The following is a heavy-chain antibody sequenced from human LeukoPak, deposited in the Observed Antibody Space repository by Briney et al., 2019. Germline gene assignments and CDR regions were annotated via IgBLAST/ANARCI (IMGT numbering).Heavy chain of an antibody. CDR1: GYTFTGYY. V-gene: IGHV1-2*02. D-gene: IGHD2-15*01. Sequence: GASVKVSCKASGYTFTGYYMHWVRQAPGQGLEWMGWINPNSGGTNYAQKFQGRVTMTRDTSISTAYMELSRLRSDDPAVYYCARVRTTVLYCSGGSCPFDYWGQGTLVTVSS. J-gene: IGHJ4*02. CDR3: ARVRTTVLYCSGGSCPFDY. CDR2: INPNSGGT.